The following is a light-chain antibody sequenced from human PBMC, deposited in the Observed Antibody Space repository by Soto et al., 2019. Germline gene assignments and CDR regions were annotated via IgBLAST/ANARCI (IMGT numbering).Light chain of an antibody. CDR1: SSNIGAGYD. CDR3: SSYASSSSYV. V-gene: IGLV1-40*01. CDR2: DNK. Sequence: QSVLTQPPSVSGAPGQRVTISCTGSSSNIGAGYDVHWYQQLPGAAPKLLIYDNKYRPSGIPDRFSGSMSGSSASLAITGLQAEDEADYYCSSYASSSSYVFGGGTKVIVL. J-gene: IGLJ1*01.